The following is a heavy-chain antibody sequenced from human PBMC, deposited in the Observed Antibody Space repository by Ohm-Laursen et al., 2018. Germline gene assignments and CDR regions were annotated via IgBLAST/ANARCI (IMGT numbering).Heavy chain of an antibody. Sequence: YAASGFTLNSHWMHWVRQGPGEGLVWVSRITSDGTSTAYADSVRGRFTISRDTAKNTLYLQMNSLRVEDTAVYYCARNPYDYWGQGTLVTVSS. CDR1: GFTLNSHW. V-gene: IGHV3-74*01. CDR2: ITSDGTST. J-gene: IGHJ4*02. CDR3: ARNPYDY. D-gene: IGHD1-14*01.